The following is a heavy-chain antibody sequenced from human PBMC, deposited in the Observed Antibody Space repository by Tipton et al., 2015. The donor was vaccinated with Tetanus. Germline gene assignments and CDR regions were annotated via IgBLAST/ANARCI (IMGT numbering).Heavy chain of an antibody. Sequence: SLRLSCATSGFSFSNFHMNWVRQAPGKGLEWVSGISGSGDITNYADSVKGRFTISRDNSKNKLYLQMNSLRVDDTAVYYCAKDGCFSVGCLGSDYWGQGTLVTVSS. CDR1: GFSFSNFH. D-gene: IGHD5/OR15-5a*01. V-gene: IGHV3-23*01. J-gene: IGHJ4*02. CDR2: ISGSGDIT. CDR3: AKDGCFSVGCLGSDY.